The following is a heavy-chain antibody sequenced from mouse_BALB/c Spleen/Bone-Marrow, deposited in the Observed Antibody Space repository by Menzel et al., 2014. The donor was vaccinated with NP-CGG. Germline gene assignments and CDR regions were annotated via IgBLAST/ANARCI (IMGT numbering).Heavy chain of an antibody. CDR3: ARDRGLTYFDY. D-gene: IGHD2-4*01. Sequence: EVNVVESGGGLVQPGGSLRLSCAPSGFTFTDYYMSWVRQPPGKALEWLGFIRNKANGYTTEYSASVKGRFTISRDNSQSILYLQMNTLRAEDSATYYCARDRGLTYFDYWGQGTTLTVSS. CDR1: GFTFTDYY. J-gene: IGHJ2*01. CDR2: IRNKANGYTT. V-gene: IGHV7-3*02.